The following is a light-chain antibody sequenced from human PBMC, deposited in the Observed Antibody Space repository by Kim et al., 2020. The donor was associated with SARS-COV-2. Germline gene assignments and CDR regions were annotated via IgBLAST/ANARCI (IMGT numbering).Light chain of an antibody. Sequence: RVTISVSGTSTNSGAGYDVYGYQQLPGTAPDLPIQGNSNRPSGVPARFSGSKAGTSASLSITGLQAEDEADYDCHSYDSIRSGSGVFGGGTQLTVL. J-gene: IGLJ3*02. CDR1: STNSGAGYD. V-gene: IGLV1-40*01. CDR3: HSYDSIRSGSGV. CDR2: GNS.